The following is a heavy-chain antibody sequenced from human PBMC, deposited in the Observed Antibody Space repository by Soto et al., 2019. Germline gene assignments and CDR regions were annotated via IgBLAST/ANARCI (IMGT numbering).Heavy chain of an antibody. CDR2: ISGSGRTI. V-gene: IGHV3-11*04. Sequence: VGSLRLSCAASGIVFSDYMSWVRQAPGKGLEWLSYISGSGRTIYSADSVKGRFTISRDNAKNSLYLQMNSLRAEDTAVYYCAGYYYDSSGSPWYWGQGTLVTVSX. D-gene: IGHD3-22*01. CDR3: AGYYYDSSGSPWY. CDR1: GIVFSDY. J-gene: IGHJ4*02.